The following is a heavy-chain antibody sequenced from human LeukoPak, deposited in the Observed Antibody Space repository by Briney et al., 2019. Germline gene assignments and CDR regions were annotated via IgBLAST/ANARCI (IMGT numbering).Heavy chain of an antibody. CDR2: IYSRDTT. CDR1: GFTFSGYA. J-gene: IGHJ3*02. CDR3: PKVIDSYGQRDI. Sequence: PGGSLTLSCAASGFTFSGYAMNWVRQAQENGLEWVSYIYSRDTTYAHSVKGGFTISRDNAKNSLYLQMNSLRDEDTAVHYCPKVIDSYGQRDIWGQGTMVTVSS. D-gene: IGHD5-18*01. V-gene: IGHV3-48*02.